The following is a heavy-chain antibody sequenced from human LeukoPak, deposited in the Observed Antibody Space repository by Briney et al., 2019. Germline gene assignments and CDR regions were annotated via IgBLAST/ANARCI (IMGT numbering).Heavy chain of an antibody. CDR1: GGSISSYY. CDR3: ARDRSDYVWGSYRYKGAFDI. V-gene: IGHV4-59*01. D-gene: IGHD3-16*02. Sequence: SETLSLTCTVSGGSISSYYWSWIRQRRGKGLERIGYIYYSGSTNYNPSLKSRVTISVDTSKNQLSLKLSSVTAADTAVYYCARDRSDYVWGSYRYKGAFDIWGQGTMVTVSS. J-gene: IGHJ3*02. CDR2: IYYSGST.